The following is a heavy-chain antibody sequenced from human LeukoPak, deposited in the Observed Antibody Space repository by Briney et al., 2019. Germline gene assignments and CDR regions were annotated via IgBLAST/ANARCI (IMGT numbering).Heavy chain of an antibody. CDR3: ARRRYYDSTGYLD. D-gene: IGHD3-22*01. J-gene: IGHJ1*01. V-gene: IGHV4-39*01. CDR1: GGSVSSSSYC. Sequence: SETLSLTCSISGGSVSSSSYCWGWIRQPPGKGLEWIGDIYYNGNTYYNASLKSRVSISVDKSNNQFSLKLTSVTAADTAVYYCARRRYYDSTGYLDWGQGTLVTVSS. CDR2: IYYNGNT.